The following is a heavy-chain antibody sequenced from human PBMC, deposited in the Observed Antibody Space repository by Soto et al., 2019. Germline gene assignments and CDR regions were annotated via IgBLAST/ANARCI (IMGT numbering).Heavy chain of an antibody. V-gene: IGHV1-69*13. J-gene: IGHJ6*02. CDR1: GSTFSSYG. Sequence: ASVKVSCKASGSTFSSYGISWGRQAPGQGLEWMGGIIPIFGTANYAQKFQGRVTITADESTSTAYMELSSLRSEDTAVYYCARGILFSGYSPYYYGMDVWGQGTTVTVSS. CDR2: IIPIFGTA. CDR3: ARGILFSGYSPYYYGMDV. D-gene: IGHD3-22*01.